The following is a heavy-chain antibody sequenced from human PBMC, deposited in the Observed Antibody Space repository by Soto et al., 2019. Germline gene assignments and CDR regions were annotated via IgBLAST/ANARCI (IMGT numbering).Heavy chain of an antibody. CDR2: IYHSGGT. CDR1: GGSISTYY. CDR3: ARDTTTRSSWDY. D-gene: IGHD1-26*01. Sequence: PSETLSLTCTVSGGSISTYYWNWIRQPPGKGLEWIGYIYHSGGTTYNPSLKSRVTISVDTSKNQFSLRLSSVTPADTAVYYCARDTTTRSSWDYWGQGTLVTVSS. V-gene: IGHV4-59*01. J-gene: IGHJ4*02.